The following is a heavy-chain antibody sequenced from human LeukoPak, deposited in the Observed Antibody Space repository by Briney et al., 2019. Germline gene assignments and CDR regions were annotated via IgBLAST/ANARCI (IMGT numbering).Heavy chain of an antibody. CDR2: ISYDGSNK. V-gene: IGHV3-30*18. J-gene: IGHJ4*02. CDR3: AKDLGGSGWYYFDY. CDR1: GFTFSSYG. Sequence: GRSLRLSCAASGFTFSSYGMHWVRQAPGKVLEWVAVISYDGSNKYYADSVKGRFTISRDNSKNTLYLQMNSLRAEDTAVYYCAKDLGGSGWYYFDYWGQGTLVTVSS. D-gene: IGHD6-19*01.